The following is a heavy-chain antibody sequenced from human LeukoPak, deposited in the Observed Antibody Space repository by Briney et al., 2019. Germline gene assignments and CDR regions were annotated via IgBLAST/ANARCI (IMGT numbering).Heavy chain of an antibody. D-gene: IGHD2-2*01. Sequence: PSETLSLTCTVSGGSISSYYWSWIRQPPGKGLEWIGYIYYSGSTNYNPSLKSRVTISVDTSKNQFSLKLSSVTAADTAVYYCARDLPKYCSSNSCPDYGMDVWGQGTTVTVSS. V-gene: IGHV4-59*01. J-gene: IGHJ6*02. CDR1: GGSISSYY. CDR3: ARDLPKYCSSNSCPDYGMDV. CDR2: IYYSGST.